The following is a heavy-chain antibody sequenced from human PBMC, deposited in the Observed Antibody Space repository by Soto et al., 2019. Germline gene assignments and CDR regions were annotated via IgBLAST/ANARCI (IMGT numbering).Heavy chain of an antibody. CDR2: VHYSGST. Sequence: SETLSLTCNLSGGSFHNFYWLWIRQPPGKGLEWVGHVHYSGSTNYSPSLNSRATISLDTSKSQLSLKLRSVTAADTTMYFCARGVDYYATSGYYSFDSWGQGITVTVYS. D-gene: IGHD4-17*01. J-gene: IGHJ4*02. V-gene: IGHV4-59*01. CDR3: ARGVDYYATSGYYSFDS. CDR1: GGSFHNFY.